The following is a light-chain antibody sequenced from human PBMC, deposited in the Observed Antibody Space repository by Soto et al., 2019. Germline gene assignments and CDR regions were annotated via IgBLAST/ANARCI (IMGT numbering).Light chain of an antibody. Sequence: QSALTQPASVSGSPGQSITISCTGTSSDVGGYNYVSWYQQHPGKAPKLTIYDVSNRPSGVSNRFSGSKSGNTASLTISGLQAEDEADYYCSSYTGSSLVFGGGTKLTVL. CDR3: SSYTGSSLV. V-gene: IGLV2-14*01. CDR2: DVS. J-gene: IGLJ2*01. CDR1: SSDVGGYNY.